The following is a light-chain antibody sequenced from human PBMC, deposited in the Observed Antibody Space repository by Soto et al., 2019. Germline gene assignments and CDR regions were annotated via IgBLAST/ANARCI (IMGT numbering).Light chain of an antibody. CDR2: GAS. J-gene: IGKJ3*01. CDR3: QQYGSSPFT. CDR1: QSVSSSY. Sequence: EIVLTQSPGTLSLSPGERATLSCRASQSVSSSYLAWYQQKPGQTPRLLFYGASSRATGIPDRFGGSGSGTDFTLTISRLEPEDFAVYYCQQYGSSPFTFGPGTKVDIK. V-gene: IGKV3-20*01.